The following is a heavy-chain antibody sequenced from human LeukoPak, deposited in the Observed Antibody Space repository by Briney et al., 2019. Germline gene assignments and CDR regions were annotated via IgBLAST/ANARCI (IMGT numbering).Heavy chain of an antibody. CDR3: ARVYTNYYSGMDV. Sequence: GRSLTLSCHAYGLTFSIYEMKCVRLAPGKGLECVSYIRSIGSTTYYADSVQGRFTISRDNAKNSLYLHMNSLRADDTAIYYCARVYTNYYSGMDVWGQGTTVTVSS. J-gene: IGHJ6*02. CDR2: IRSIGSTT. V-gene: IGHV3-48*03. CDR1: GLTFSIYE.